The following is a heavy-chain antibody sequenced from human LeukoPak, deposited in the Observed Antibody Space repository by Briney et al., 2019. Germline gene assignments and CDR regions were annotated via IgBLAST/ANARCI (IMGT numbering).Heavy chain of an antibody. V-gene: IGHV3-30-3*01. CDR1: GFTFSSYA. D-gene: IGHD6-19*01. CDR2: ISYDGSNK. J-gene: IGHJ4*02. CDR3: ARDPSPGYSSGWFSHFDY. Sequence: GGSLRLSCAASGFTFSSYAMHWVRQAPGKGLEWVAVISYDGSNKYYADSVKGRFTISRDNSKNTLYLQMNSLRAEDTAVYYCARDPSPGYSSGWFSHFDYWGQGTLVTVSS.